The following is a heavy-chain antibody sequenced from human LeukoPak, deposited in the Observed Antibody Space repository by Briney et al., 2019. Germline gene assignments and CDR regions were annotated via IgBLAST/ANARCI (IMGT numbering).Heavy chain of an antibody. D-gene: IGHD3-22*01. V-gene: IGHV1-18*01. CDR1: GCTFTSYG. Sequence: ASVKVSCKASGCTFTSYGISWMRQAPGQGLEWMGWISTYNGNTNYPQKFQGRVTMTIDTSTNTAYMELRSPRSDDTAVYYCARTYDSNGYYRPYYFDYWGQGTLVTVSS. CDR2: ISTYNGNT. J-gene: IGHJ4*02. CDR3: ARTYDSNGYYRPYYFDY.